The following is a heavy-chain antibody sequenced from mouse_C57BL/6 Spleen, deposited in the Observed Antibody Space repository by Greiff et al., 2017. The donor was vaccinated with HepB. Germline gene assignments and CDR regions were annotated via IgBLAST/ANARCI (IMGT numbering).Heavy chain of an antibody. CDR1: GYTFTDYY. CDR2: IYPGSGNT. V-gene: IGHV1-84*01. D-gene: IGHD1-1*01. CDR3: ARSVITTVASYWYFDV. J-gene: IGHJ1*03. Sequence: QLQESGPELVKPGASVKISCKASGYTFTDYYINWVKQRPGQGLEWIGWIYPGSGNTKYNEKFKGKATLTVDTSSSTAYMQLSSLTSEDSAVYFCARSVITTVASYWYFDVWGTGTTVTVSS.